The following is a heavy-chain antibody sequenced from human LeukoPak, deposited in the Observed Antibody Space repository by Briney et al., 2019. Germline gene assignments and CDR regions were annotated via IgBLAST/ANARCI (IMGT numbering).Heavy chain of an antibody. CDR3: ARELYDFWSGYSFDY. J-gene: IGHJ4*02. CDR2: IIPIFGTA. V-gene: IGHV1-69*05. CDR1: GGTFSSYA. Sequence: SVKVSCKASGGTFSSYAISWVRQAPGQGLEWMGRIIPIFGTANYAQKFQGRVTITTDGSTSTAYMELSSLRSEDTAVYYYARELYDFWSGYSFDYWGQGTLVTVSS. D-gene: IGHD3-3*01.